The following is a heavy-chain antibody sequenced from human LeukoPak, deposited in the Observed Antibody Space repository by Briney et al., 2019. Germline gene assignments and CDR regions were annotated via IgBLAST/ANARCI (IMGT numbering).Heavy chain of an antibody. CDR1: GFTFSSYA. J-gene: IGHJ4*02. CDR2: INSDGINT. D-gene: IGHD3-10*01. V-gene: IGHV3-74*01. CDR3: AREIITMVRGYFDY. Sequence: GRSLRLSCAASGFTFSSYAMHWVRQAPGKGLVWVSRINSDGINTSYADSVKGRFTISRDNSKNTLYLQMNSLRAEDTAVYYCAREIITMVRGYFDYWGQGTLVTVSS.